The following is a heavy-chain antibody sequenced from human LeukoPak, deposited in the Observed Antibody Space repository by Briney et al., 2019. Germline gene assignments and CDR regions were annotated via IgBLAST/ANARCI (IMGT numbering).Heavy chain of an antibody. V-gene: IGHV3-23*01. CDR3: AKDGSSVSFYYYMDV. CDR2: ITASGDAT. CDR1: GLTFSDAW. J-gene: IGHJ6*03. D-gene: IGHD5/OR15-5a*01. Sequence: PGGSLRLPCVLSGLTFSDAWMSWVRQAPGKGLEWVSTITASGDATFYADSVKGRFTISRDNSQNTLYLQLNSLRAEDTAVYYCAKDGSSVSFYYYMDVWGRGTTVTVSS.